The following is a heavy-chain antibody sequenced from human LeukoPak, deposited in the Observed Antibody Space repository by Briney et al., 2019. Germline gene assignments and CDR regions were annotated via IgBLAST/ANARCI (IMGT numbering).Heavy chain of an antibody. V-gene: IGHV4-34*01. D-gene: IGHD4-11*01. Sequence: SETLSLTCAVYGGSFSGYYWSWIRQPPGKGLEWIGEINHSGSTNYYPSLKSRVTISVDTSKNQFSLKVNSVTAADTAVYYCARHRDYNVDYFDYWGQGTLVTVSA. J-gene: IGHJ4*02. CDR2: INHSGST. CDR3: ARHRDYNVDYFDY. CDR1: GGSFSGYY.